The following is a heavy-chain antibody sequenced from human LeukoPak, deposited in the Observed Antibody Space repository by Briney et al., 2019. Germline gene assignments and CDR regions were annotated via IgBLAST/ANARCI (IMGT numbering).Heavy chain of an antibody. D-gene: IGHD4-23*01. CDR1: GYSFTDYW. CDR3: ARPSSLYGGTSEDD. V-gene: IGHV5-51*01. Sequence: KFGESLKISCKASGYSFTDYWIVWVRQMPGKGLEWMGAIYPGDSDTRYSPSLDGQVTISADKSVSTTYLQWSSLQASDTAMYYCARPSSLYGGTSEDDWGQGTLVTVSS. CDR2: IYPGDSDT. J-gene: IGHJ4*02.